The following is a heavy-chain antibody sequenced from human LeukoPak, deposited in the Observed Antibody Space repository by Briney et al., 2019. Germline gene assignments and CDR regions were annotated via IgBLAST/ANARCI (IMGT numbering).Heavy chain of an antibody. J-gene: IGHJ6*03. CDR3: ARITIFGVGHYYYYMDV. Sequence: PSETLSLTCTVSGGSISSYYWSWIRQAAGKGLEWIGRIYTSGSTNYNPSLKSRVTMSVDTSKNQFSLKLSSVTAADTAVYYCARITIFGVGHYYYYMDVWGKGTTVTVSS. CDR2: IYTSGST. D-gene: IGHD3-3*01. V-gene: IGHV4-4*07. CDR1: GGSISSYY.